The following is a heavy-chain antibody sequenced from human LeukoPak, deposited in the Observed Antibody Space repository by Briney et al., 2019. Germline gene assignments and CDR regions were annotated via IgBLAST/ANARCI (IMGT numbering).Heavy chain of an antibody. V-gene: IGHV3-30-3*01. CDR2: ISYDGSNK. Sequence: GGSLRLSCAASGFTFSSYAMHWVRQAPSKGLEWVAVISYDGSNKYYADSVKGRFTISRDNSKNTLYLQMNSLRAEDTAVYYCARGYYYDSSGYYYGDYWGQGTLVTVSS. J-gene: IGHJ4*02. D-gene: IGHD3-22*01. CDR3: ARGYYYDSSGYYYGDY. CDR1: GFTFSSYA.